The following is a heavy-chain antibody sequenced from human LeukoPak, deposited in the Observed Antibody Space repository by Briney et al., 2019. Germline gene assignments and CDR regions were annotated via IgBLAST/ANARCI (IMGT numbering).Heavy chain of an antibody. V-gene: IGHV1-69*04. J-gene: IGHJ4*02. Sequence: SVKVSCKASGGTFSSYAISWVRQAPGQGLEWMGRIIPILGIANYAQKFQDRVTITADKSTSTAYMELSSLRSEDTAVYYCAGDSSSWYRGWGQGTLVTVSS. CDR2: IIPILGIA. CDR3: AGDSSSWYRG. D-gene: IGHD6-13*01. CDR1: GGTFSSYA.